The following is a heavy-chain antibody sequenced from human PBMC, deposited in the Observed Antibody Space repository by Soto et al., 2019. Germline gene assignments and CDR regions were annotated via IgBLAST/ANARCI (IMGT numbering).Heavy chain of an antibody. D-gene: IGHD3-22*01. CDR2: IIPIFGTA. CDR3: ARGWGYDSNDYYYAY. CDR1: GGTFSRHA. Sequence: QVQLVQSGAEVRKPGSSVKVSCKASGGTFSRHAISWVRQAPGQGLEWMGGIIPIFGTANHAQKFQGRVTIIADESMSTVYMELSSPRSEDTAMYYCARGWGYDSNDYYYAYWGQGTLVIVSS. V-gene: IGHV1-69*01. J-gene: IGHJ4*02.